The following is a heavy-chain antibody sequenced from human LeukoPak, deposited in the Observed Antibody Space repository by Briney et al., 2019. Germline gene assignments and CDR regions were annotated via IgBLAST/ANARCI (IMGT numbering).Heavy chain of an antibody. Sequence: PGGSLRLSCEASGFTFNTHAMSWVRQAPGKGLEWFASVTSSGRTPYYADSVKGRFTISRDNSKNTLYLQMNSLRGEDTAVYYCAKDRPNFYETSGSYYKIKGDFWGQGSLVTVSS. J-gene: IGHJ4*02. CDR2: VTSSGRTP. D-gene: IGHD3-10*01. V-gene: IGHV3-23*01. CDR3: AKDRPNFYETSGSYYKIKGDF. CDR1: GFTFNTHA.